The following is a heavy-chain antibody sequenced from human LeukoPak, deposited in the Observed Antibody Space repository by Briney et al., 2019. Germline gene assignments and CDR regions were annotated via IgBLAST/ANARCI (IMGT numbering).Heavy chain of an antibody. J-gene: IGHJ6*04. Sequence: PGGSLRPSCAASGFTVINNYMTWVRQAPGKGLEWVSVIYSGGTTHYADSVRGRFTISRDNSKNTLYLQMNSLRVDDTAVYYCSTSPSTGVWGKGTTVTVSS. CDR1: GFTVINNY. V-gene: IGHV3-53*01. CDR3: STSPSTGV. CDR2: IYSGGTT.